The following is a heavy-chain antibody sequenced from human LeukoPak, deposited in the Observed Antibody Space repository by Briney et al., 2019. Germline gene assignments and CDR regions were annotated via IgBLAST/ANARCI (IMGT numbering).Heavy chain of an antibody. Sequence: PGGALRLSCAASGFTFSSYDMHWVRQATGKGLEWVSTIGTVGDTYYPGSVKGRFTISRENAKNSLYLQMNSLRAGDTAVYYCATDTTRTYGSGTQPYYYYYGMDVWGQGTTVTVSS. CDR2: IGTVGDT. D-gene: IGHD3-10*01. CDR1: GFTFSSYD. V-gene: IGHV3-13*04. CDR3: ATDTTRTYGSGTQPYYYYYGMDV. J-gene: IGHJ6*02.